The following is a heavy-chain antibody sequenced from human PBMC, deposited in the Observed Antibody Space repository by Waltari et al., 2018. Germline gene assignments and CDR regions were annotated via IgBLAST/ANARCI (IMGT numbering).Heavy chain of an antibody. CDR3: AGGDYSGTYYSYYYYMDV. J-gene: IGHJ6*03. Sequence: QVQLVQSGAEVKKPGSSVKVSCKASGGTFSSYAISWVRQAPGQGLEWMGGIIPIFGPANYAQKFQGRVTITADESTSTAYMELSSLRSEDTAVYYCAGGDYSGTYYSYYYYMDVWGKGTTFTISS. V-gene: IGHV1-69*12. CDR2: IIPIFGPA. D-gene: IGHD1-26*01. CDR1: GGTFSSYA.